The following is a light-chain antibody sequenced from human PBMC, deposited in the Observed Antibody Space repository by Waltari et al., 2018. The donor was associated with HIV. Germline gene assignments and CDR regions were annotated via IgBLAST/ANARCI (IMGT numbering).Light chain of an antibody. V-gene: IGLV2-23*02. J-gene: IGLJ1*01. Sequence: QSALTQPASVSGSPGQSITMSCTGSSSDVGAYKYVSWYQQRPGKAPVVLMFEVDKRPAGVASRFAGSKSGNTDSLTISGLQADDEADYYCCAYAGSSTYVFGSGTTVTVL. CDR1: SSDVGAYKY. CDR3: CAYAGSSTYV. CDR2: EVD.